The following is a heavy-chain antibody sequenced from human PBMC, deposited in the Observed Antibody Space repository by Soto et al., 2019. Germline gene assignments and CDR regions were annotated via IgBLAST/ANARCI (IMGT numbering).Heavy chain of an antibody. CDR2: IYYSGST. J-gene: IGHJ4*02. CDR3: ARQYYYDSSGYYLIDY. D-gene: IGHD3-22*01. Sequence: SETLSLTCTVSGGSISSSSYYWGWIRQPPGKGLEWIGSIYYSGSTYYNPSLKSRVTISVDTSKNQFSLKLSSVTAADTAVYYCARQYYYDSSGYYLIDYWGQGTLVTVSS. V-gene: IGHV4-39*01. CDR1: GGSISSSSYY.